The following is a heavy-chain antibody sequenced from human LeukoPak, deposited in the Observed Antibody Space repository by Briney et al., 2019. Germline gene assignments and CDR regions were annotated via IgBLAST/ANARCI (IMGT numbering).Heavy chain of an antibody. J-gene: IGHJ4*02. CDR1: GFTFSSYA. CDR2: ISYDGSNK. Sequence: GGSLRLSCAASGFTFSSYAMHWVRQAPGKGLEWVAVISYDGSNKYYADSVKGRFTISRDKSKNTLYLQMNSLRAEDTAVYYCAKVGHCSSTNCYAAFRFDYWGQGTLVSVSS. CDR3: AKVGHCSSTNCYAAFRFDY. V-gene: IGHV3-30*04. D-gene: IGHD2-2*01.